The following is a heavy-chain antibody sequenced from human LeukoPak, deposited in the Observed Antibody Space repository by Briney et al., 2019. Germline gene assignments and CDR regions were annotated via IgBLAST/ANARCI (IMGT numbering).Heavy chain of an antibody. CDR1: EFTFTSYW. Sequence: GGSLILSCVASEFTFTSYWMNWVRQAPGKGLVWVSRIKSDGSTTSYADSVKGRFTISRDNAKNTLYLQMNSLRAEDTAVYYCASGYGSGWYRWGQGTLVTVSS. D-gene: IGHD6-19*01. V-gene: IGHV3-74*01. CDR2: IKSDGSTT. CDR3: ASGYGSGWYR. J-gene: IGHJ4*02.